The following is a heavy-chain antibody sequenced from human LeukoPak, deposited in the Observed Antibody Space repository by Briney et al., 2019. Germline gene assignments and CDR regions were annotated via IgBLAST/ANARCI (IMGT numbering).Heavy chain of an antibody. CDR1: GDSVSSNNAA. CDR3: ARDRGGLLWFGELSSPPNAFDI. CDR2: TYYRSKWYN. Sequence: SQTLSLTCAISGDSVSSNNAAWNWIRQSPSRGLEWLGRTYYRSKWYNDYAVSVKSRITINPDTSKNQFSLQLNSVTPEDTAVYYCARDRGGLLWFGELSSPPNAFDIWGQGTMVTVSS. J-gene: IGHJ3*02. V-gene: IGHV6-1*01. D-gene: IGHD3-10*01.